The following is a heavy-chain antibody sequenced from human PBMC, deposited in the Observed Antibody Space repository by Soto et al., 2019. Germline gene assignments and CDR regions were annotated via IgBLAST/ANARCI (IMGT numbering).Heavy chain of an antibody. V-gene: IGHV1-18*01. CDR1: GYTFTSYG. CDR2: ISAYNGNT. Sequence: QVQLVQSGAEVKKPGASVKVSCKASGYTFTSYGISWVRQAPGQGLEWMGWISAYNGNTNYAQKLQGRVTMTTDTATSTAYMERRSLRSDDTAVYYCARDWAYSSSSHGYYYGMDVWGQGTTVTVSS. CDR3: ARDWAYSSSSHGYYYGMDV. D-gene: IGHD6-6*01. J-gene: IGHJ6*02.